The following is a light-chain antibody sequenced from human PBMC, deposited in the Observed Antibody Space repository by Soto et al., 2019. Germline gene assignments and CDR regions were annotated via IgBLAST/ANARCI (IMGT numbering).Light chain of an antibody. J-gene: IGKJ5*01. CDR2: AAS. CDR3: QQANSFPSIT. CDR1: QDISSW. V-gene: IGKV1-12*02. Sequence: DIQMTQSPSSVSASVGDRVTITCRASQDISSWLAWYQQKPGTAPKLLIYAASTLHSGVPSRFSGSGSGTDFTLTISSLQPEDFATYYCQQANSFPSITFGQGTRLEIK.